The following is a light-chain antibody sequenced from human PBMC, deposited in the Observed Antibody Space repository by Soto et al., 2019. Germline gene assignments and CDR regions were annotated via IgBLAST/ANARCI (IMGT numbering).Light chain of an antibody. CDR3: ASWDDSLNGPV. CDR2: RNN. V-gene: IGLV1-47*01. J-gene: IGLJ1*01. CDR1: SSNIGSNY. Sequence: QSVLTQPPSASGTPGQRVNISCSGSSSNIGSNYVYWYRQFPGTAPKLLIQRNNQRPSGVPARFSGSKSGTSASLAISGLQSEDEADYYCASWDDSLNGPVFGTGTKVTVL.